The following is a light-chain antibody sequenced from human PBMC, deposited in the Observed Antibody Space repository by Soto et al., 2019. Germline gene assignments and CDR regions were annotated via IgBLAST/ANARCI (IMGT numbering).Light chain of an antibody. CDR2: GAS. Sequence: EIVLTQSPGTLSLSPGERATLSCRASQSVSSSYLAWYQQTPGQAPRLLIYGASSRATGIPDRFSGSGSGTDFTLNISRLEAEDFAVYYCQQYGSTAWTFGQGTKVDIK. CDR3: QQYGSTAWT. CDR1: QSVSSSY. J-gene: IGKJ1*01. V-gene: IGKV3-20*01.